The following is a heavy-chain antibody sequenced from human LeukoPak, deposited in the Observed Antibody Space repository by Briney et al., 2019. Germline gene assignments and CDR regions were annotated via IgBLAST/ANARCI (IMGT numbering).Heavy chain of an antibody. Sequence: SETLSLTCTVSGGSISSYYWSWIRQPPGKGLAWIGYIYYSGSTNYNPSLKSRVTISVDTSKNQFSLKLSSVIAADTAVYYCARERLRWDAFDIWGQGTMVTVSS. CDR1: GGSISSYY. V-gene: IGHV4-59*01. CDR3: ARERLRWDAFDI. D-gene: IGHD4-23*01. CDR2: IYYSGST. J-gene: IGHJ3*02.